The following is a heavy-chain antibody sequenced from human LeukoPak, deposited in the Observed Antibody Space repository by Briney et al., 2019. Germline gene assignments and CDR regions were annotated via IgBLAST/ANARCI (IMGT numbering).Heavy chain of an antibody. D-gene: IGHD4-17*01. J-gene: IGHJ3*02. CDR3: ARDYGPLTDAFDI. CDR2: ISFDGSNK. CDR1: GFTFSSYG. V-gene: IGHV3-30*03. Sequence: GRSLRLSCAASGFTFSSYGMHWVRQAPGKGLEWVALISFDGSNKYYADSVKGRFTISRDNSKNTLYLQMNSLRAEDTAVYYCARDYGPLTDAFDIWGQGTMVTVSS.